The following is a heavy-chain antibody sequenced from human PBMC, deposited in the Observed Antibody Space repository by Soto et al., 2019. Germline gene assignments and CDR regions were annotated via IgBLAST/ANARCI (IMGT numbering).Heavy chain of an antibody. CDR3: ARVLTEVTQVRDGMDV. D-gene: IGHD3-10*01. CDR1: GFTFITYG. J-gene: IGHJ6*02. V-gene: IGHV3-33*01. CDR2: IWYDGSKK. Sequence: GGSLRLSCAASGFTFITYGMHWVRQAPGKGLEWVAVIWYDGSKKYYADSVKGRFTISRDNSKNTLYLQMNGLRVEDTAVYYCARVLTEVTQVRDGMDVWGQGTTVTVSS.